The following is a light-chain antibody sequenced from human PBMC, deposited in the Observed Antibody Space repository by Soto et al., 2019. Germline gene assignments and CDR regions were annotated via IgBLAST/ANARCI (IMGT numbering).Light chain of an antibody. CDR3: QQYYSYPRT. CDR1: QSISSW. Sequence: DIQMTQSPSTLSTSVGDRVTITCRASQSISSWLAWYQQKPGKAPKLLIYKASSLESGVPSRFSGSGSGTEFTLTISSLQPEDFATYYCQQYYSYPRTFGQGTKVDIK. CDR2: KAS. J-gene: IGKJ1*01. V-gene: IGKV1-5*03.